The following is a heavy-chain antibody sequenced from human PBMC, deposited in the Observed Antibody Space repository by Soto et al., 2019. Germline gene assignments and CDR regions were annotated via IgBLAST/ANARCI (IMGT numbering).Heavy chain of an antibody. J-gene: IGHJ5*02. CDR3: ARGIKYGAYSRWFDP. CDR2: MNPDSGKT. D-gene: IGHD4-17*01. CDR1: GYTFSSYE. Sequence: QVQLLQSGAEVKKPGASVKVSCKASGYTFSSYEINWVRQATGQGLEYLGWMNPDSGKTAYVQKFQGRVTMTWDTSITTAYMDLSSLRSDDTAVYFCARGIKYGAYSRWFDPWGQGTLVTVSS. V-gene: IGHV1-8*01.